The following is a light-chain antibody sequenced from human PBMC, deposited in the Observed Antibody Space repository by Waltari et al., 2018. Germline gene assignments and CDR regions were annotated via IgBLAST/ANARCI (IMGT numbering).Light chain of an antibody. V-gene: IGKV3-20*01. CDR1: KSVVSDY. Sequence: EVVLTQSPGTISLSPGDTVTLSCRASKSVVSDYLAWYQQKPGQAPRLIIYGASTRASGIPDRFSGSGFETHFTLTISSLEPEDFAVYYCQQFDGSLYTFGQGTRLEI. CDR3: QQFDGSLYT. J-gene: IGKJ2*01. CDR2: GAS.